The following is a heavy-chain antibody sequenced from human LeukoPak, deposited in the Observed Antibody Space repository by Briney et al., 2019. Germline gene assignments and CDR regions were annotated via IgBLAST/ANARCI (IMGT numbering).Heavy chain of an antibody. Sequence: PGGSLRLSCAASGFTFSNYSMNWVRQAPGKGLEWVSSISGSGDSTFYADSVKGRFSISRDNSKNTLYLQVNGLRTEDTAVYYCAKDRLLNCRGDCYIFDYWGQGTVVTVSS. CDR3: AKDRLLNCRGDCYIFDY. CDR1: GFTFSNYS. CDR2: ISGSGDST. D-gene: IGHD2-21*02. V-gene: IGHV3-23*01. J-gene: IGHJ4*02.